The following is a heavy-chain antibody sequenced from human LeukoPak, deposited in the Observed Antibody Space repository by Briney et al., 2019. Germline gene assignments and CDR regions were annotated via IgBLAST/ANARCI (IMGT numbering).Heavy chain of an antibody. CDR2: IYYSGST. J-gene: IGHJ5*02. V-gene: IGHV4-39*07. Sequence: SETLSLTCTVSGGSISSSSYYWGWIRQPPGKGLEWIGSIYYSGSTYYNPSLKSRVTISVDTSKNQFSLQLSSVTAADTAVYYCARGLGTIFGVVIPNWFDPWGRGTLVTVSS. D-gene: IGHD3-3*01. CDR3: ARGLGTIFGVVIPNWFDP. CDR1: GGSISSSSYY.